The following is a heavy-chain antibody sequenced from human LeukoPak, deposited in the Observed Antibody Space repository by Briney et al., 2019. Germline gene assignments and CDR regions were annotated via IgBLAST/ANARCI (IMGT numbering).Heavy chain of an antibody. V-gene: IGHV4-59*08. Sequence: SETLSLTCTVSGGSISSYYWSWIRQPPGKGLEWIGYIYYSGSTNYNPSLKSRVTISVDTSKNQFSLKLSSVTAADTAVYYCARHVGYMNPPDYWGQGTLVTVSS. CDR1: GGSISSYY. J-gene: IGHJ4*02. CDR3: ARHVGYMNPPDY. D-gene: IGHD5-12*01. CDR2: IYYSGST.